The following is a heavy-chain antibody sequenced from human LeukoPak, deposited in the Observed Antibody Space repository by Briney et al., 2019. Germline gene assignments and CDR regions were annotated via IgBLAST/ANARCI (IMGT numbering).Heavy chain of an antibody. J-gene: IGHJ4*02. CDR2: ITSDGSNK. CDR3: ALDYYDVNGDSRGWDY. V-gene: IGHV3-30*03. CDR1: GFTFSSFD. D-gene: IGHD3-22*01. Sequence: PGGSLRLSCAASGFTFSSFDMHWIRQAPGKGLEWVAVITSDGSNKYYADSVKGRFTFSRDNSKKTLYLQMNSLRADDMAVYYCALDYYDVNGDSRGWDYWGQRTLVAVAS.